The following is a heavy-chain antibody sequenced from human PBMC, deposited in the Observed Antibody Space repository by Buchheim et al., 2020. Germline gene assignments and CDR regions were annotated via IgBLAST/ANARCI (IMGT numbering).Heavy chain of an antibody. V-gene: IGHV3-33*03. CDR3: ATGGWGSDFFDY. J-gene: IGHJ4*02. CDR2: MSIDGRDN. D-gene: IGHD7-27*01. CDR1: GVSFSAYG. Sequence: QVELVESGGGVVQPGRSLRLSCAGSGVSFSAYGMHWVRQAPGKGLEWVAHMSIDGRDNDYADSVKGRFILSSDNSHNTLYLQMNSRRVEDTAVYYCATGGWGSDFFDYWGQGTL.